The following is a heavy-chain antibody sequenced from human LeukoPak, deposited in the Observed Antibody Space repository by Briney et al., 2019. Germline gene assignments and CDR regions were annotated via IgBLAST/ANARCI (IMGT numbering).Heavy chain of an antibody. J-gene: IGHJ4*02. Sequence: GASVKVSCKASGYTFTSYGISWVRQAPGQGLEWMGWISAYNGNTNYAQKLQGRVTMTTDTSTSTAYMELRSLRSDDTAVYYCARVKKAYGSGSYYLGYWGQGTLVTVSS. CDR2: ISAYNGNT. CDR1: GYTFTSYG. CDR3: ARVKKAYGSGSYYLGY. D-gene: IGHD3-10*01. V-gene: IGHV1-18*01.